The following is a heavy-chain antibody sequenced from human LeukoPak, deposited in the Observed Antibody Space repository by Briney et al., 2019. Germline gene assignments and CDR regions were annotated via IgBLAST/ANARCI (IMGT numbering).Heavy chain of an antibody. CDR2: ISAYNGNT. CDR3: ARTYYDFWSGSQNWFDP. V-gene: IGHV1-18*01. D-gene: IGHD3-3*01. Sequence: ASVKVSCKASGYTFTSYGISWVQQAPGQGLKWMGWISAYNGNTNYAQKLQGRVTMTTDTSTSTAYMELRSLRSDDTAVYYCARTYYDFWSGSQNWFDPWGQGTLVTVSS. CDR1: GYTFTSYG. J-gene: IGHJ5*02.